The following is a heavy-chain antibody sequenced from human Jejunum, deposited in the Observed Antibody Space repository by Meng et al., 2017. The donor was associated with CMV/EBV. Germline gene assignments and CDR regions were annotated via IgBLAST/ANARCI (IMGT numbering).Heavy chain of an antibody. D-gene: IGHD1-1*01. CDR2: TSGSGGST. J-gene: IGHJ6*02. Sequence: VSGSTFSSYAMNWVRQAPGKGLEWVSSTSGSGGSTYHADAVKGRFTISRDNSKNTLFLQMNSLRVEDTAVYYCGRDPGLPNGIHVWGQGTTVTVSS. V-gene: IGHV3-23*01. CDR1: GSTFSSYA. CDR3: GRDPGLPNGIHV.